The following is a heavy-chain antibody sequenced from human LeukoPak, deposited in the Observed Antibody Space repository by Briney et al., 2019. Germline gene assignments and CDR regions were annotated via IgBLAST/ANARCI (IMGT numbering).Heavy chain of an antibody. J-gene: IGHJ4*02. D-gene: IGHD6-13*01. CDR1: GYTFTGYY. V-gene: IGHV1-2*02. Sequence: GASVKVSCKASGYTFTGYYMHWVRQAPGQGLEWVGWINPDSGGTNYAQKFQGRVTMTRDTSISTAYMELSRLRSDDTAVYYCARVPAGIAAAGLIYWGQGTLVTVSS. CDR3: ARVPAGIAAAGLIY. CDR2: INPDSGGT.